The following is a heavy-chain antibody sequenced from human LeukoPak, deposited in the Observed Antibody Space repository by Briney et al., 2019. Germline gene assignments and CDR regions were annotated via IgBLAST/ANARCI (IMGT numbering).Heavy chain of an antibody. CDR1: GGSISTYY. J-gene: IGHJ3*02. V-gene: IGHV4-4*07. D-gene: IGHD2-8*02. Sequence: SETLSLTCTVPGGSISTYYWSWLRQPAGKGLEWIGRIYSSATTNLNPSLKSRVTLSIDASKNQVSLRLSSVTAADTAVYYCARGRYCTATICGGGDAFDIWGQGTVVTVSS. CDR2: IYSSATT. CDR3: ARGRYCTATICGGGDAFDI.